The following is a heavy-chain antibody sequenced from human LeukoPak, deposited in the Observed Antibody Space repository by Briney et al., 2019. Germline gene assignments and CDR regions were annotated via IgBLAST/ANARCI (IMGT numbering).Heavy chain of an antibody. V-gene: IGHV3-21*01. CDR2: ISSTSSYI. CDR1: GFTFSTYI. CDR3: ARGSGGQQLIRGYYYMDV. J-gene: IGHJ6*03. Sequence: GGSLRLSCAASGFTFSTYIMNWVRQTPGKGLEWVSSISSTSSYIYYADSVKGRFTISTDNAKNSLYLQMSSLRAEDTAVYYCARGSGGQQLIRGYYYMDVWGKGTTVTVSS. D-gene: IGHD6-6*01.